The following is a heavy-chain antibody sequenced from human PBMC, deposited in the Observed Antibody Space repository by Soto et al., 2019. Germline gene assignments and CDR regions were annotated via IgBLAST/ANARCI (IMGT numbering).Heavy chain of an antibody. D-gene: IGHD3-10*01. Sequence: GGSLRLSCAASGFTFDDYAMHWVRQAPGKGLEWVSGISWNSGSIGYADSGKGRFTISRDNAKNSLYLQMNSLRAEDTALYYCAKCAGFGELLDSGMDVGGQGTTVTVSS. J-gene: IGHJ6*02. CDR1: GFTFDDYA. CDR2: ISWNSGSI. CDR3: AKCAGFGELLDSGMDV. V-gene: IGHV3-9*01.